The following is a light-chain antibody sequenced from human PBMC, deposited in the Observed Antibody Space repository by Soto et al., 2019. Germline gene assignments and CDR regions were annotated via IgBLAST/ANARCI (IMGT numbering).Light chain of an antibody. V-gene: IGKV1-5*03. Sequence: DIQMTQSPSTLSASVGDRVTITCRASQGISSWLAWYQQKPGKAPKLLIYKASSLESGVPSSFSGSGSGAEFTVTIISLQRDDFATYYCHQYNSYSPGPKTFGQGTKLEIK. CDR3: HQYNSYSPGPKT. CDR1: QGISSW. J-gene: IGKJ2*01. CDR2: KAS.